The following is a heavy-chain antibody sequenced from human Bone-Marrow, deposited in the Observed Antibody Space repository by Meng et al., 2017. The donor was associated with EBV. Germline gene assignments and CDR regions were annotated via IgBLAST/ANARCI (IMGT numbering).Heavy chain of an antibody. J-gene: IGHJ5*02. CDR2: IYHSGST. Sequence: QGRLQESGPGLGKPSGTLSFTCAVSGVSIGSGHWWSWVRQPPEKGLEWIGNIYHSGSTSYNPSLKSRVTISVDKSKNQFSLKLSSVTAADTAVYYCARDEDCSSTSCSWIDPWGQGTLVTVSS. V-gene: IGHV4-4*02. D-gene: IGHD2-2*01. CDR3: ARDEDCSSTSCSWIDP. CDR1: GVSIGSGHW.